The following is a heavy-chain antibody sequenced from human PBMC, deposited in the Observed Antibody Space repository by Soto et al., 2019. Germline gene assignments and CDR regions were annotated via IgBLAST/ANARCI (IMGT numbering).Heavy chain of an antibody. D-gene: IGHD3-3*01. Sequence: SETLSLTCTVSGGSISSSSYYWGWIRQPPGKGLEWIGSIYYSGSTYYNPSLKSRVTISVDTSKNQFSLKLSSVTAADTAVYYCARTITILGAIPYYFDYWGQGTLVTVSS. CDR2: IYYSGST. CDR1: GGSISSSSYY. CDR3: ARTITILGAIPYYFDY. V-gene: IGHV4-39*01. J-gene: IGHJ4*02.